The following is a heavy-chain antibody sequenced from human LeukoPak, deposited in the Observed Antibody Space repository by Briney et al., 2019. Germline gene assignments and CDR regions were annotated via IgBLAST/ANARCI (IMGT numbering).Heavy chain of an antibody. CDR2: IYYNGIS. V-gene: IGHV4-59*01. D-gene: IGHD5-18*01. Sequence: SETLSLTCTVSGGSISGYYWSWIRQPPGKGLEWIAYIYYNGISNYNPSLKSRVIISVDSSKNQFSLKLTSVTAADTAVYYCARAPDGDTLYDYWGQGTLVTVSS. CDR3: ARAPDGDTLYDY. CDR1: GGSISGYY. J-gene: IGHJ4*02.